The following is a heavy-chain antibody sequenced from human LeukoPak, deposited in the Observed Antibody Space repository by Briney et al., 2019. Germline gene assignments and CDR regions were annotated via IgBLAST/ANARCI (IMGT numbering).Heavy chain of an antibody. J-gene: IGHJ4*02. CDR1: GFTFSEYY. D-gene: IGHD5/OR15-5a*01. V-gene: IGHV3-11*01. Sequence: PGGSLRLSCAASGFTFSEYYMGWIRQAPGKGLDWVSFISSSGTTKFYAGSVKGRFTISRDNAKDSLDLQINSLRAEDSAIYYCATILRGHYPGCFDYWGQGTLVTVSS. CDR3: ATILRGHYPGCFDY. CDR2: ISSSGTTK.